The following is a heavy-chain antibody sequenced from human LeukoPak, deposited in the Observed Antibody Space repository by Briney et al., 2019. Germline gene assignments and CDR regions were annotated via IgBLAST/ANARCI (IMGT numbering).Heavy chain of an antibody. CDR3: ARHDWLQGSGY. D-gene: IGHD3-9*01. CDR2: IYPSDSDT. J-gene: IGHJ4*02. CDR1: GYTFTNYW. Sequence: GESLKISCKGSGYTFTNYWIGWVRQMPGKGPEWMGLIYPSDSDTRYSPSFQGQVTISADKSITTAYLQWSSLKASDTAMYYCARHDWLQGSGYWGQGTLVTVSS. V-gene: IGHV5-51*01.